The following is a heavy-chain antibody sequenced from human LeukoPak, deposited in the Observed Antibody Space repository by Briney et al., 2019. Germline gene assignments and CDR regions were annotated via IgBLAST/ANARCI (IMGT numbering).Heavy chain of an antibody. J-gene: IGHJ4*02. CDR2: IYYSGST. V-gene: IGHV4-59*04. CDR3: ATHSSSYSYFDY. Sequence: SETLSLTCTVSGGSISSYYWSWIRQSPGKGLEWIGYIYYSGSTYYNPSLKSRITMSVDTSKNQFSLKLSSVTAADTAVYYCATHSSSYSYFDYWGQGTLVTVSS. CDR1: GGSISSYY. D-gene: IGHD3-22*01.